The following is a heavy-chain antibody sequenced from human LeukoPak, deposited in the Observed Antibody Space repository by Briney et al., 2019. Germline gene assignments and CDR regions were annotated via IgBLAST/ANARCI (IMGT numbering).Heavy chain of an antibody. CDR2: ISSSGSTI. CDR3: ARDRYYDSSGYIGY. D-gene: IGHD3-22*01. V-gene: IGHV3-11*04. CDR1: GFTFSDYY. J-gene: IGHJ4*02. Sequence: PGGSLRLSCAASGFTFSDYYMSWIRQAPGKGLEWVSYISSSGSTIYYADSVKGRSTISMDNDKNSLYLQMNSLRAEDTAVYYCARDRYYDSSGYIGYWGQGTLVTVSS.